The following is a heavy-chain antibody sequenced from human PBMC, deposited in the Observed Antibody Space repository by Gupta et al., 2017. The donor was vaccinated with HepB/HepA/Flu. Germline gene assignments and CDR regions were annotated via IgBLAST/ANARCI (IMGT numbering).Heavy chain of an antibody. Sequence: EIELLQSGGGLIQPGGSLRLSCVASGFTLSSYAMSWVRQAPGKGLEWVSAIGGSGGTTYYVDSVKGRFIVSRDNSKNTLYLQMNSLRADDTAVYFCAKSSPQLEYYFDCWGQGTLVTFSS. V-gene: IGHV3-23*01. CDR3: AKSSPQLEYYFDC. CDR1: GFTLSSYA. J-gene: IGHJ4*02. D-gene: IGHD1-1*01. CDR2: IGGSGGTT.